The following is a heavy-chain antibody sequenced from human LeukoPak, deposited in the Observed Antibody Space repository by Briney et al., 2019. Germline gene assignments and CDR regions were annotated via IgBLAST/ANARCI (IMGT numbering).Heavy chain of an antibody. CDR3: VRDLGSAITSALALDV. CDR2: ITGSGGST. J-gene: IGHJ6*02. CDR1: GLTFSSHA. D-gene: IGHD2-15*01. Sequence: GGSLRLSCVASGLTFSSHAMTWVRQTPGKGLEWVSGITGSGGSTYHADSVKGRFTISRDNRKNLLHLQMNSLRPDDSAVYYCVRDLGSAITSALALDVWGQGTTVTVSS. V-gene: IGHV3-23*01.